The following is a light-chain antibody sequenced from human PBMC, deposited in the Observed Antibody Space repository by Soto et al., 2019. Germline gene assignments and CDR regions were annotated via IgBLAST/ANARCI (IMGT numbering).Light chain of an antibody. J-gene: IGKJ2*01. V-gene: IGKV3-15*01. CDR2: DAS. Sequence: EIVLTQSPATLSVSPGERATLSCRASHSAASAVAWYQQKPGQAPRLLIYDASTRATGIPARFSGSGSATEFTLTISSLQSEDFAIYYCQQYGGVPYTFGQGTKLEIK. CDR1: HSAASA. CDR3: QQYGGVPYT.